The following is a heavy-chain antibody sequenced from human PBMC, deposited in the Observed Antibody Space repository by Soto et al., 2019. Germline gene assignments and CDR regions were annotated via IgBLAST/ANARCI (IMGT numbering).Heavy chain of an antibody. CDR3: SRGEWLPLSDS. CDR1: GGSILNGGHY. D-gene: IGHD5-12*01. J-gene: IGHJ4*02. V-gene: IGHV4-31*03. Sequence: SPETLRLTCTVSGGSILNGGHYWTWIRQHPGKGLEWIGKIFFSGNTHYNPALKSRVTISVDTSKNQFSLKLTSVTAADTAVYYCSRGEWLPLSDSWGQGTLVTVSS. CDR2: IFFSGNT.